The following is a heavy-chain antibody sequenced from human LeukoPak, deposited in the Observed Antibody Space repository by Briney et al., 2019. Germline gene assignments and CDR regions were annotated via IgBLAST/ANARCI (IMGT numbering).Heavy chain of an antibody. V-gene: IGHV4-59*08. CDR1: GGSISSYY. J-gene: IGHJ4*02. CDR3: ATIPVYNSGSYHFDY. CDR2: IHYSGST. D-gene: IGHD3-10*01. Sequence: SETLSLTCTVSGGSISSYYWNWIRQPPGRGLEWIGYIHYSGSTTYNPSLKSRVTLSVDMSKNLFSLKLSSVTAADTAVYYCATIPVYNSGSYHFDYWAREPWSPSPQ.